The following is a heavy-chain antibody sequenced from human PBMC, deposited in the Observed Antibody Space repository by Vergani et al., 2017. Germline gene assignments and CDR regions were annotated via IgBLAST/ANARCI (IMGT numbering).Heavy chain of an antibody. Sequence: EVLLVESGGGLVQPGGSLRLSCAASGFTFSNASMSWVRQAPGKGLEWVGLIKSKTDGGTTDYAAPVKGRFTISRDDSKNTLYLQMNSLKTEDTAVYYCTTHLSSVPAPLFGPWGQGTLVTVSS. D-gene: IGHD2-2*01. J-gene: IGHJ5*02. CDR1: GFTFSNAS. CDR2: IKSKTDGGTT. CDR3: TTHLSSVPAPLFGP. V-gene: IGHV3-15*01.